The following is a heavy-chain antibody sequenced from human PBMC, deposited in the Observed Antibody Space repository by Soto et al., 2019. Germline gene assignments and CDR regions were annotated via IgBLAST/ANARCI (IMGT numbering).Heavy chain of an antibody. CDR3: AAFDPGPMGFDP. CDR1: GGTFSSYA. D-gene: IGHD3-3*02. CDR2: IIPIFGTA. Sequence: SVKVSCKASGGTFSSYAISWVRQAPGQGLEWMGGIIPIFGTANYAQKFQGRVTITADESTSTAYMELSSLRSDDTAFYYCAAFDPGPMGFDPWGQGTLVTVSS. J-gene: IGHJ5*02. V-gene: IGHV1-69*13.